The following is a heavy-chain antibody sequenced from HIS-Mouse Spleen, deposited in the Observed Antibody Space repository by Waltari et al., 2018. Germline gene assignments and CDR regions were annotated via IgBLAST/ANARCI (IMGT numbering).Heavy chain of an antibody. D-gene: IGHD2-8*02. Sequence: EVQLVESGGGLIQPGGSLRLSCAASGFTVSSKYMGWVRQAPGKGLEWVSVIYSGGSTYYADSVKGRFTISRDNSKNTLYLQMNSLRAEDTAVYYCARAPPTGPYFDYWGQGTLVTVSS. V-gene: IGHV3-53*01. CDR1: GFTVSSKY. J-gene: IGHJ4*02. CDR3: ARAPPTGPYFDY. CDR2: IYSGGST.